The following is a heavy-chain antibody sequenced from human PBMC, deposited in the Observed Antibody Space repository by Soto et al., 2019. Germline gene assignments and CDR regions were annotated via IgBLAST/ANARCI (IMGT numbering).Heavy chain of an antibody. J-gene: IGHJ5*02. V-gene: IGHV4-4*07. D-gene: IGHD2-21*02. CDR1: GGSITDYS. CDR2: IFSSGST. CDR3: ARDQGVVVTADNWFDP. Sequence: PSETLSLTCTVSGGSITDYSWVWIRQPAGKGLEWIGRIFSSGSTNYNPSLKGRITMSLDTSKNQFSLKLSSATAADTAVYFCARDQGVVVTADNWFDPWGQGILVTVS.